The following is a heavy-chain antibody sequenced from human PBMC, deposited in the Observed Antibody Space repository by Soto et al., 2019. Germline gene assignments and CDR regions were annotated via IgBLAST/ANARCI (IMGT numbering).Heavy chain of an antibody. Sequence: PGGSLRLSCAASGFTFSSYAMHRVRQAPGKGLEWVAVISYDGSNKYYADSVKGRFTISRDNSKNTLYLQMNSLRAEDTAVYYCARCRSSWYPLDYWGQGTLVTVSS. CDR2: ISYDGSNK. CDR1: GFTFSSYA. D-gene: IGHD6-13*01. J-gene: IGHJ4*02. CDR3: ARCRSSWYPLDY. V-gene: IGHV3-30-3*01.